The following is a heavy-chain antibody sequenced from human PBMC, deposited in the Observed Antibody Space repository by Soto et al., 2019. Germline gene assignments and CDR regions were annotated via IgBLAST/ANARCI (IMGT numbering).Heavy chain of an antibody. V-gene: IGHV1-3*01. D-gene: IGHD5-12*01. J-gene: IGHJ4*02. CDR3: ARGLYSGYDLGV. CDR1: GYTFTSYA. Sequence: QVQLVQSGAEVKKPGASVKVSCKASGYTFTSYAMHWVRQAPGQRLEWMGWINAGNGNTKYSQRFQGRVTITRDTSASTAYMELSSLRSEDTAVYYCARGLYSGYDLGVWGQGTLVTVSS. CDR2: INAGNGNT.